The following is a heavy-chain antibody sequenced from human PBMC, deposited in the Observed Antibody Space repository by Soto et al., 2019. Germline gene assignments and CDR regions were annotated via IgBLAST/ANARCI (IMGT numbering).Heavy chain of an antibody. CDR3: VRAARQGAVAPHWFDR. CDR1: GASIRSTDYY. CDR2: VYYTGST. V-gene: IGHV4-30-4*01. J-gene: IGHJ5*02. Sequence: SETLSLTCTVSGASIRSTDYYWSWIRQAPGKGLEWIGYVYYTGSTYYNPSLMSRLTISVDTSKNQFSLKLTSVTAAETAVYYCVRAARQGAVAPHWFDRWGQGTQVTVSS. D-gene: IGHD2-15*01.